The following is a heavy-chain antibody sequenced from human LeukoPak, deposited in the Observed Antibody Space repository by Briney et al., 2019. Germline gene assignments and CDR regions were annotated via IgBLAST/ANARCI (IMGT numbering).Heavy chain of an antibody. Sequence: GGSLRLACAASGFTFSSYAMSWVRQAPGKGLEWVSAISGSGGSTYYADSVKGRFTISRDNSKNTLYLQMNSLRAEDTAVYYCAKQPAPYYYDTFNGFDYWGQGTLVTVSS. J-gene: IGHJ4*02. V-gene: IGHV3-23*01. CDR1: GFTFSSYA. CDR2: ISGSGGST. CDR3: AKQPAPYYYDTFNGFDY. D-gene: IGHD3-22*01.